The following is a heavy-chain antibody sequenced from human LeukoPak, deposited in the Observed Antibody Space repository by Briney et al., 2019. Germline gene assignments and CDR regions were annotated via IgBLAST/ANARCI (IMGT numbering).Heavy chain of an antibody. CDR3: ARRKFSGSGSYYLCDF. J-gene: IGHJ4*02. D-gene: IGHD3-10*01. CDR2: ISSSDSTI. CDR1: GFTFSNYE. V-gene: IGHV3-48*03. Sequence: GGSLRLSCAASGFTFSNYEMNWVRQAPGKGLEWVSYISSSDSTIYYTDSVKGRFTISRDNAKNSLYLQMNSLRAEDTAVYYCARRKFSGSGSYYLCDFWGQGTLVTVSS.